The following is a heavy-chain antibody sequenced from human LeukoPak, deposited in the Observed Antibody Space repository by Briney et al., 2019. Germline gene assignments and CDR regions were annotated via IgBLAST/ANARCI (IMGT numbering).Heavy chain of an antibody. CDR3: ARGTVSHMDV. J-gene: IGHJ6*03. Sequence: PSETLSLTCTVSGGSISSSSYYWGWIRQPPGKGLEWIGSIYYSGSTYYNPSLKSRVTISVDTSKNQFSLKLSSVTAADTAVYYCARGTVSHMDVWGKGTTVTVSS. CDR2: IYYSGST. CDR1: GGSISSSSYY. D-gene: IGHD4-17*01. V-gene: IGHV4-39*07.